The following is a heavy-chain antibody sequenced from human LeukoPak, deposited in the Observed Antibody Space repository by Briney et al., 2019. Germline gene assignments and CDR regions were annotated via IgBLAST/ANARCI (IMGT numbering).Heavy chain of an antibody. V-gene: IGHV4-59*01. CDR3: ARVDPDSSSTLEVFDY. CDR2: IYYSGST. D-gene: IGHD6-6*01. CDR1: GGSLSAYY. J-gene: IGHJ4*02. Sequence: PSETLSLTCAVYGGSLSAYYWSWIRQPPGKGLEWIGYIYYSGSTNYNPSLKSRVTISVDTSKNQFSLKLSSVTAADTAVYYCARVDPDSSSTLEVFDYWGQGTLVTVSS.